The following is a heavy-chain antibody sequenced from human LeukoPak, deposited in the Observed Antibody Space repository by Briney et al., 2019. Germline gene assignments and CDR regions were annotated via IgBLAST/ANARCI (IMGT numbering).Heavy chain of an antibody. J-gene: IGHJ2*01. D-gene: IGHD5-12*01. CDR3: ARRYSDYVLNWYFDL. CDR2: IYYSGST. Sequence: SETLSLTCTVSGGSISGYYGGWIGQPPGKRLEWIGYIYYSGSTNYNPSLKSRVTISVETSKNQFSLKLSSVTAADTAVYYCARRYSDYVLNWYFDLWGRGTLVTASS. CDR1: GGSISGYY. V-gene: IGHV4-59*08.